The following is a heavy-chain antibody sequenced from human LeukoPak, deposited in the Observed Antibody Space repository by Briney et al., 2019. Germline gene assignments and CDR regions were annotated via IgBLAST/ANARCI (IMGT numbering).Heavy chain of an antibody. Sequence: GGSLRLSCAASGFTFSDYYMSWIRQAPGKGLEWVSYISSSGSTIFYADSVKGRFTISRDNAKNSLYLQMNSLRAEDTAVYYCARSTNYYDSTGMRRLYFDYWGQGTLVTVSS. J-gene: IGHJ4*02. V-gene: IGHV3-11*01. CDR2: ISSSGSTI. CDR3: ARSTNYYDSTGMRRLYFDY. CDR1: GFTFSDYY. D-gene: IGHD3-22*01.